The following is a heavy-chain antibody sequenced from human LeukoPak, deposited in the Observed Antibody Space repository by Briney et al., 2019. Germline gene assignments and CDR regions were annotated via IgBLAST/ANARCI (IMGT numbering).Heavy chain of an antibody. V-gene: IGHV3-64*01. D-gene: IGHD3-10*01. Sequence: GALRLSCAASGFTFRSYAMHWVRQAPGKGLEYVSAFSSNGGSTYYANSVKGRFTISRDKSKNTLCLQMGSLRAEDMAVYYCARSGGSGRYPLRNYYMDVWGKGTTVTVSS. CDR1: GFTFRSYA. J-gene: IGHJ6*03. CDR3: ARSGGSGRYPLRNYYMDV. CDR2: FSSNGGST.